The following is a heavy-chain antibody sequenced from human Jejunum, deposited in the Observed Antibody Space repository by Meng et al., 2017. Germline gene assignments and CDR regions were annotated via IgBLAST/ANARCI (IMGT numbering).Heavy chain of an antibody. J-gene: IGHJ4*02. CDR1: GCPFISYP. CDR2: INTSTGKP. D-gene: IGHD6-6*01. V-gene: IGHV7-4-1*02. Sequence: QVQLVQSGSELKKPGASVKVSCMASGCPFISYPITWVRHAPGQGPEWMGWINTSTGKPTYAQGFTGRFAFSLDISVNTAYLEISSLKGDDTAMYYCAREKWQHGSSFDVWGQGTLVTVSS. CDR3: AREKWQHGSSFDV.